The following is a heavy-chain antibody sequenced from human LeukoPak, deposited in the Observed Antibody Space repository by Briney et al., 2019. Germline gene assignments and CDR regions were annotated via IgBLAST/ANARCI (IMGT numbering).Heavy chain of an antibody. CDR1: GGSISSYY. V-gene: IGHV4-59*01. J-gene: IGHJ4*02. Sequence: PSETLSLTCTVSGGSISSYYWSWIRQPPGKGLEWIGYIYYSGSTNYNPSLKSRVTISVDTSKNQFSLKLSSVTAADTAVYYCAGAGYSSGWHLGYWGQGTLVTVSS. D-gene: IGHD6-25*01. CDR2: IYYSGST. CDR3: AGAGYSSGWHLGY.